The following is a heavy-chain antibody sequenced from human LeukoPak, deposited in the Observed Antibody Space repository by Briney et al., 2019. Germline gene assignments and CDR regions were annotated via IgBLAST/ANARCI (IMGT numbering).Heavy chain of an antibody. J-gene: IGHJ6*03. D-gene: IGHD4-11*01. CDR1: GYMFPNYD. Sequence: ASVKVSCKATGYMFPNYDIKWVRQATGQGLEWMGWMNPQSGNTGYAQKFRGRVTITRDTSITTAYMELSSLRSEDTAVYYCASGQNYSNFGSAYYYYMFVCGKGTTVTVSS. CDR2: MNPQSGNT. V-gene: IGHV1-8*03. CDR3: ASGQNYSNFGSAYYYYMFV.